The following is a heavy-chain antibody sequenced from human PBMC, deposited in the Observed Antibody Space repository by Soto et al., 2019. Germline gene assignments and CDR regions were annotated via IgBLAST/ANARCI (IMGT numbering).Heavy chain of an antibody. V-gene: IGHV3-7*03. CDR2: IEQDGGDQ. CDR1: GFTFGYYW. CDR3: ARDEAIDY. Sequence: GGSLRLSCAASGFTFGYYWMSWVRQAPGKGLEWVANIEQDGGDQYYVASVKGRFSISRDNAKNSLYLQMNSLRAEDTAVYYCARDEAIDYWGQGTLVTVSS. J-gene: IGHJ4*02.